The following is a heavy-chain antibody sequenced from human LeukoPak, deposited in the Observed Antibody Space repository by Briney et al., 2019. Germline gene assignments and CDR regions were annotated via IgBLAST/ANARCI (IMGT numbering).Heavy chain of an antibody. Sequence: ASVKVSCKASGYTFTGYYLHWLRQAPGQGLEWMGWINPNSHGTNYAQKFQGRVTMTRDTSISTAYMELTRLRSGDTAVYYCARESGGSGWSFDYWGQGTLVTVSS. CDR3: ARESGGSGWSFDY. CDR2: INPNSHGT. J-gene: IGHJ4*02. CDR1: GYTFTGYY. V-gene: IGHV1-2*02. D-gene: IGHD6-19*01.